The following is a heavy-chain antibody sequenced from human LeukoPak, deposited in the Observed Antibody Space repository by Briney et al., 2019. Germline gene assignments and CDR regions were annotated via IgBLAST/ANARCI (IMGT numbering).Heavy chain of an antibody. Sequence: PGGSLRLSCAASGFTFSSCGMHWVRQAPGKGLEWVTVISGDGSDKYYVDSVKGRFTISRDNSKNTLYLQMNSLRVEDTAVYYCAKAGGRAQTPFDPWGQGTLVTVSS. V-gene: IGHV3-30*18. J-gene: IGHJ5*02. CDR2: ISGDGSDK. CDR1: GFTFSSCG. D-gene: IGHD2-15*01. CDR3: AKAGGRAQTPFDP.